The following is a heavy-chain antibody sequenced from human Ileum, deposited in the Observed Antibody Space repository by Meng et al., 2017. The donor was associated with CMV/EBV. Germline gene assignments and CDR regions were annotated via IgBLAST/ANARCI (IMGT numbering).Heavy chain of an antibody. Sequence: EVQLVESGGGLIQPGGSLRLSCAASGLTVSSNHVTWVRQTPGKGLEWVSVIFSGGSTYYADSVKGRFTISRDNSKNTLYLQMSSLSTEDTAVYYCTRGVNAAYGLFDYWGQGALVTVSS. V-gene: IGHV3-53*01. CDR3: TRGVNAAYGLFDY. CDR2: IFSGGST. D-gene: IGHD4-17*01. CDR1: GLTVSSNH. J-gene: IGHJ4*02.